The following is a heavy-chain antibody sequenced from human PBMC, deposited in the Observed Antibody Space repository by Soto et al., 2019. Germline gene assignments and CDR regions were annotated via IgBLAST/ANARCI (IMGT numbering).Heavy chain of an antibody. Sequence: ASVKVSCKASGYTFTSYGISWVRQAPGQGLEWMGWISAYNGNTNYAQKLQGRVTMTTDTSTSTAYMELRSLRSDDTGVYYCARDWFGREVSESDYYYGMDVWGQGTTVTVSS. D-gene: IGHD3-10*01. CDR1: GYTFTSYG. J-gene: IGHJ6*02. CDR3: ARDWFGREVSESDYYYGMDV. V-gene: IGHV1-18*01. CDR2: ISAYNGNT.